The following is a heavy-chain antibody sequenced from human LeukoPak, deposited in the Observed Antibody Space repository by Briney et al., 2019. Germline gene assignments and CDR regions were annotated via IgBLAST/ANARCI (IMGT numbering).Heavy chain of an antibody. Sequence: GGSLRLSCAASGFTFSDYWVDWARQAPGKGLEWVANIKPDGSEIYYVDAVKGRFTISRDNAKNSLYLQMNSLRAEDTAVYYCTRSLDYWGQGTLVTVSS. CDR2: IKPDGSEI. V-gene: IGHV3-7*02. CDR1: GFTFSDYW. J-gene: IGHJ4*02. CDR3: TRSLDY. D-gene: IGHD2-15*01.